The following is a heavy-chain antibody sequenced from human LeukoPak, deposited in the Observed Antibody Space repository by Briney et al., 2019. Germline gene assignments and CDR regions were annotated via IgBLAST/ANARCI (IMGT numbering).Heavy chain of an antibody. D-gene: IGHD5-18*01. J-gene: IGHJ4*02. CDR1: GGTFSSYA. V-gene: IGHV1-69*13. Sequence: SVKVSCKASGGTFSSYAISWVRQAPGQGLEWMGGIIPIFGTANYAQKFQGRVTITADESTSTAYVELSSLRSEDTAVYYCARADRDTAMVRFDYWGQGTLVTVSS. CDR2: IIPIFGTA. CDR3: ARADRDTAMVRFDY.